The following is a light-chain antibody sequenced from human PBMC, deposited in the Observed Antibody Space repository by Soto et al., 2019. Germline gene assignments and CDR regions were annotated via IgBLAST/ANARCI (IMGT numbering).Light chain of an antibody. CDR3: QQYYTTPVT. V-gene: IGKV4-1*01. J-gene: IGKJ1*01. CDR1: QTVLYSSNNKNY. CDR2: RAS. Sequence: DIVMTQSPDSLAVSLCERATINCKSSQTVLYSSNNKNYLAWYQQKPGQPPKLLIHRASTRESGVPDRFSGSGSGTDFTLTISSLQAGDVAVYYCQQYYTTPVTFGQGTKVDI.